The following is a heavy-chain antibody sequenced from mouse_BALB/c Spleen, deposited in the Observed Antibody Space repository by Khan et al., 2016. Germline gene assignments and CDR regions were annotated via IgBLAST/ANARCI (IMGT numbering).Heavy chain of an antibody. V-gene: IGHV5-17*02. D-gene: IGHD2-4*01. Sequence: EVELVESGGGLVQPGGSRKLSCAASGFTFSSFGMHWVRQAPEKGLAWVAYISSGSSTIYYADTVKGRFTISRDNPKNTLFLPMTSLRSEDTAMYYCARSDYDYDGNFEYWGQGTSLTVSS. CDR3: ARSDYDYDGNFEY. CDR2: ISSGSSTI. J-gene: IGHJ2*02. CDR1: GFTFSSFG.